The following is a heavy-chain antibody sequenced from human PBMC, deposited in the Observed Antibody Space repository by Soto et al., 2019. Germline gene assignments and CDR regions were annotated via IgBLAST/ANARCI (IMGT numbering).Heavy chain of an antibody. CDR1: GFTFSSYA. CDR3: ARCKVGATHFDY. CDR2: ISYDGSNK. D-gene: IGHD1-26*01. J-gene: IGHJ4*02. V-gene: IGHV3-30-3*01. Sequence: QVQLVESGGGVVQPGRSLRLSCAASGFTFSSYAMHWVRQAPGKGLEWVAVISYDGSNKYYADYVKGRFTISRDNSKNTLYLQMNSLRAEDTAVYYCARCKVGATHFDYWGQGTLVTVSS.